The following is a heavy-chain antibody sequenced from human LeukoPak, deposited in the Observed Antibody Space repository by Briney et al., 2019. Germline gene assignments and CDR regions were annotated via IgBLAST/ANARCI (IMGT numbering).Heavy chain of an antibody. CDR2: INHSGST. CDR3: ARGEWELLSHYWYFDL. V-gene: IGHV4-34*01. CDR1: GGSFSGYY. Sequence: SETLSLTCAVYGGSFSGYYWSWIRQPPGKGLEWIGEINHSGSTNHNPSLKSRVTISVDTSKNQFSLKLSSVTAADTAVYYCARGEWELLSHYWYFDLWGRGTLVTVSS. D-gene: IGHD1-26*01. J-gene: IGHJ2*01.